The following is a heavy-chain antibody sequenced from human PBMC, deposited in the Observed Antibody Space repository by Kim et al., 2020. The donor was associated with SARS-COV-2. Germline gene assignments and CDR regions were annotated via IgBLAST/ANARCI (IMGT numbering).Heavy chain of an antibody. V-gene: IGHV6-1*01. CDR2: TYYRSKWYN. D-gene: IGHD2-2*01. CDR1: GDSVSSNSAA. J-gene: IGHJ6*02. CDR3: ARGIVVVPAANGNYYYYGMDV. Sequence: SQTLSLTCAISGDSVSSNSAAWNWIRQSPSRGLEWLGRTYYRSKWYNDYAVSVKSRITINPDTSKNQFSLQLNSVTPEDTAVYYCARGIVVVPAANGNYYYYGMDVWGQGTTVTVSS.